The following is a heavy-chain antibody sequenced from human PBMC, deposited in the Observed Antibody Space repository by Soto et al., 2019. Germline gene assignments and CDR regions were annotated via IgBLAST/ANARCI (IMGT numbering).Heavy chain of an antibody. CDR3: ARLQPRRTVTTKPPHHYYYYGMDV. CDR2: INHSGST. CDR1: GGSFSGYY. D-gene: IGHD4-17*01. J-gene: IGHJ6*02. Sequence: SETLSLTCAVYGGSFSGYYWSWIRQPPGKGLEWIGEINHSGSTNYNPSLKSRVTISVDTSKNQFSLKLSSVTAADTAVYYCARLQPRRTVTTKPPHHYYYYGMDVWGQGTTVTVSS. V-gene: IGHV4-34*01.